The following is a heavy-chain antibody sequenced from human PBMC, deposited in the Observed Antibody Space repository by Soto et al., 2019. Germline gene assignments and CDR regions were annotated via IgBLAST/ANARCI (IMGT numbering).Heavy chain of an antibody. CDR3: ARDRGSDSGAFDI. Sequence: QVQLVESGGGVVQPGRSLRLSCAASGFSFSDYGMHWVRQAPGKGLEWVALIYYDGSNEHYADSVQGGFTISRDNSKNTLYLQMNSLRAEDTAVYYCARDRGSDSGAFDIWGQGTVVAVSS. V-gene: IGHV3-33*08. CDR2: IYYDGSNE. J-gene: IGHJ3*02. D-gene: IGHD1-26*01. CDR1: GFSFSDYG.